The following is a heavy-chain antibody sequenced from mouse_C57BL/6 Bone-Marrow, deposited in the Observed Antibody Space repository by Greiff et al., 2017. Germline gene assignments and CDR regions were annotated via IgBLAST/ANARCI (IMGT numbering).Heavy chain of an antibody. CDR3: ARRLTGTRGDY. J-gene: IGHJ2*01. CDR2: INPSSGYT. CDR1: GYTFTSYT. Sequence: QVQLKQSGAELARPGASVKMSCKASGYTFTSYTMHWVKQRPGQGLEWIGYINPSSGYTKYNQKFKDKATLTADKSSSTAYMQLSSLTSEDSAVYYCARRLTGTRGDYWGQGTTLTVSS. D-gene: IGHD4-1*01. V-gene: IGHV1-4*01.